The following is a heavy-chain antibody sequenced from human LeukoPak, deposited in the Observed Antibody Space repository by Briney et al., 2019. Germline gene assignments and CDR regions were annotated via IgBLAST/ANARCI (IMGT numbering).Heavy chain of an antibody. Sequence: ASVKVSCKASGYTFTGYYMHWVRQAPGQGLEWMGWINPNSGGTNYAQKFQGRVTMTRDTSISTAYMELSRLRSDDTAVYYCARVPGATVVTRLTDYWGQGTLVTVSS. CDR3: ARVPGATVVTRLTDY. V-gene: IGHV1-2*02. CDR2: INPNSGGT. D-gene: IGHD4-23*01. CDR1: GYTFTGYY. J-gene: IGHJ4*02.